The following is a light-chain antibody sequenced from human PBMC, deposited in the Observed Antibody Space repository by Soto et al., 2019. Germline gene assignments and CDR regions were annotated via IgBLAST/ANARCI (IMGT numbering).Light chain of an antibody. J-gene: IGLJ1*01. CDR2: VNS. V-gene: IGLV2-14*01. CDR3: SSYTISDTPYV. CDR1: SSDVGDYKY. Sequence: QSALTKPASVSGSPGQSITISCTGTSSDVGDYKYVSWYQQHPDKAPKLIIFVNSNRPSGISNRFSASKTGNTASLTISGLQAEDEADYYCSSYTISDTPYVYGTRTKLTIL.